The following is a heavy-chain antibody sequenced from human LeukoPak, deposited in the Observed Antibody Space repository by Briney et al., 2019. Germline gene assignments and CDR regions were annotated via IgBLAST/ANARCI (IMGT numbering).Heavy chain of an antibody. CDR3: ARADPSGWYYY. CDR2: INPSGGST. Sequence: ASVKVSCKASGYTFTSYYMHWVRQAPGQGHEWMGIINPSGGSTSYAQKFQGRVTMTRDTSTSTVYMELSSLRSEDTAVYYCARADPSGWYYYWGQGTLVTVSS. V-gene: IGHV1-46*01. D-gene: IGHD6-19*01. CDR1: GYTFTSYY. J-gene: IGHJ4*02.